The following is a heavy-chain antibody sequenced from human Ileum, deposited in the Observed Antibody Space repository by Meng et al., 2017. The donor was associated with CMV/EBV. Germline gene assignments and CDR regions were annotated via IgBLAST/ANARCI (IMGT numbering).Heavy chain of an antibody. V-gene: IGHV4-4*07. CDR3: ARDRFDP. J-gene: IGHJ5*02. Sequence: QVQLQDSGLGLVKPSQTPSLTCTVSGASLNDYYWSWIRQPAGKGLEWIGRIFATGTTNYNPSLKSRVTMSVDTSKNQFSLKLTSVTAADTAVYFCARDRFDPWGQGALVTVSS. CDR1: GASLNDYY. CDR2: IFATGTT.